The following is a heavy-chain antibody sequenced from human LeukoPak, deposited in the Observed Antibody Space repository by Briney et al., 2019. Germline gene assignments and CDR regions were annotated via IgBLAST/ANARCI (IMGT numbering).Heavy chain of an antibody. V-gene: IGHV4-61*02. Sequence: SQTLSLTCTASGGSISSGSYYWSWIRQPAGKGLEWIGRIYTSGSTNYNPSLKSRVTISVDTSKNQFSLKLSSVTAADTAVYYCAGLRNTMIGAYYYGMDVWGQGTTVTVSS. J-gene: IGHJ6*02. D-gene: IGHD3-22*01. CDR1: GGSISSGSYY. CDR2: IYTSGST. CDR3: AGLRNTMIGAYYYGMDV.